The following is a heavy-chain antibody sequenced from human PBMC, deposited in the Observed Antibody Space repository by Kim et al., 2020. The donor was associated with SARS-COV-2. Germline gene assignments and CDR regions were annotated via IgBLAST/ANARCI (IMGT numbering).Heavy chain of an antibody. CDR3: ARAQGGYCSSTSCYANWFDP. CDR1: GYTFTSYG. CDR2: ISAYNGNT. J-gene: IGHJ5*02. D-gene: IGHD2-2*01. V-gene: IGHV1-18*01. Sequence: ASVKVSCKASGYTFTSYGISWVRQAPGQGLEWMGWISAYNGNTNYAQKLQGRVTMTTDTSTSTAYMELRSLRSDDTAVYYCARAQGGYCSSTSCYANWFDPWGQGTLVTVSS.